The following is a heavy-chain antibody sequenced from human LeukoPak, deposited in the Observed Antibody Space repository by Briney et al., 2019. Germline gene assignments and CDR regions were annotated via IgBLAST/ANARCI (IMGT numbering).Heavy chain of an antibody. CDR3: AGGGHYYGSGSYYDY. CDR1: GGTFSSYA. CDR2: IIPIFGTA. Sequence: SVTVSCKASGGTFSSYAISWVRQAPGQGLEWMGGIIPIFGTANYAQKFQGRVTITADESTSTAYMELSSLRSEDTAVYYCAGGGHYYGSGSYYDYWGQGTLVTVSS. V-gene: IGHV1-69*13. J-gene: IGHJ4*02. D-gene: IGHD3-10*01.